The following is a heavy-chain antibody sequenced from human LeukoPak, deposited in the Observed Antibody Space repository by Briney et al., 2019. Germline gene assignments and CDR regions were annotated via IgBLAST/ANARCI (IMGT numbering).Heavy chain of an antibody. Sequence: SSETLSLTCAVYGGSFSGYYWSWIRQPPVKGLEWIGEINHSGSTNYNPSLKSRVTISVDTSKNQFSLKLSSVTAADTAVYYCARARDCYNYGPTSYWGQGTLVTVSS. V-gene: IGHV4-34*01. CDR1: GGSFSGYY. CDR3: ARARDCYNYGPTSY. J-gene: IGHJ4*02. D-gene: IGHD5-24*01. CDR2: INHSGST.